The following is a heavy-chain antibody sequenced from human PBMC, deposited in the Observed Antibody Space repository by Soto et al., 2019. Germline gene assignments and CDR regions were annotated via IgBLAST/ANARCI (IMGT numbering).Heavy chain of an antibody. CDR1: GFTFSSYS. CDR2: ISSSSSYI. J-gene: IGHJ6*02. D-gene: IGHD3-3*01. CDR3: ARDRQTYYDFWSGYYTHYYGMDV. V-gene: IGHV3-21*01. Sequence: GGSLRLSCAASGFTFSSYSMNWVRQAPGKGLEWVSSISSSSSYIYYADSVKGRFTISRDNAKNSLYLQMNSLRAEDTAVYYCARDRQTYYDFWSGYYTHYYGMDVWGQGTTVTVSS.